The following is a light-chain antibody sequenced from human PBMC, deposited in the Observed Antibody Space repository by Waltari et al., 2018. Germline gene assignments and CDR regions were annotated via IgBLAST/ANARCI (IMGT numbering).Light chain of an antibody. Sequence: VLTQSPGTLSLSPGESATLSCRASQSLTKRYLAWYQQKPGQAPRPLIYGASSRAAGIPDRFSGSGSGTDFTLTISRLEPEDFAVYYCQQYGSSVLYTFGQGTKLEIK. J-gene: IGKJ2*01. CDR2: GAS. CDR3: QQYGSSVLYT. CDR1: QSLTKRY. V-gene: IGKV3-20*01.